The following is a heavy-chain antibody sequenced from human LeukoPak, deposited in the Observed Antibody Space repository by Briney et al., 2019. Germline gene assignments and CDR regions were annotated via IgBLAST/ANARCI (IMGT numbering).Heavy chain of an antibody. D-gene: IGHD3-16*01. J-gene: IGHJ5*02. CDR2: IYYSGST. V-gene: IGHV4-59*01. CDR1: GGSISSYY. Sequence: SETLSLTCTVSGGSISSYYWSWIRQPPGKGLEWIGYIYYSGSTNYNPSLKSRVTISVDTSKNQFSLKLSSVTAADTAVYYCGREEGEGFDPWGQGTLATVSP. CDR3: GREEGEGFDP.